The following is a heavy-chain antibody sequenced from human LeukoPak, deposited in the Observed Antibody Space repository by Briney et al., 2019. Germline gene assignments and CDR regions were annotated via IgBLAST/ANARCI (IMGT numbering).Heavy chain of an antibody. V-gene: IGHV3-23*01. D-gene: IGHD4/OR15-4a*01. CDR1: GFTFSSYA. CDR3: AKDHAGAYYYYGMDV. J-gene: IGHJ6*02. CDR2: ISGSGGST. Sequence: GGSLRLSCAASGFTFSSYAMSWVRQAPGKGLEWVSAISGSGGSTYYADSVKGRFTISRDNSKNTLYLQMNSLRAEDTAVYYCAKDHAGAYYYYGMDVWGQGTTVTVSS.